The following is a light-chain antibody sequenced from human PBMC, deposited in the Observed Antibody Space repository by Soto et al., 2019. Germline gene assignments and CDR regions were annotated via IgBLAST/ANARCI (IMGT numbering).Light chain of an antibody. Sequence: DIQMTQSPSTLSVSVGDRVTFTCRACQSISRRLAWYQQKPGKAPKLLMSDASSLESGVPSRFSGSGSGTEFTLTISSLQPDDFATYYCQKYNSYSSLTFGGGTKVDIK. J-gene: IGKJ4*01. CDR2: DAS. CDR1: QSISRR. CDR3: QKYNSYSSLT. V-gene: IGKV1-5*01.